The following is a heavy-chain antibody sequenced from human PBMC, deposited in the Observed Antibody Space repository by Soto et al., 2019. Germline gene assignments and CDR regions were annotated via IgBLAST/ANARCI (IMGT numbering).Heavy chain of an antibody. J-gene: IGHJ6*03. V-gene: IGHV3-9*01. CDR2: ISWNSGSI. Sequence: EVQLVESGGGLVQPGRFLRLSCAASGFTFDDYAMHWVRQAPGKGLEWVSGISWNSGSIGYADSVKGRFTISRDNAKNSLYLQMNSLRAEDTALYYCAKDRRYYYYYMDVWGKGTTVTVSS. CDR1: GFTFDDYA. CDR3: AKDRRYYYYYMDV.